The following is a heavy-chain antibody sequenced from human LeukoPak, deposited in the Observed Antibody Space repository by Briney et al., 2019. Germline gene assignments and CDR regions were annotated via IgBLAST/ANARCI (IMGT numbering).Heavy chain of an antibody. J-gene: IGHJ4*02. CDR2: IYYSGST. Sequence: SETESLTCTVSGFSISSSSYYWGWIRQPPGKGREWIGSIYYSGSTYYNSSLKSRCTVSVDTYKHQFSLKLSSVTAGDTAVYYCHFIYSPHYFDYWGRGTVVPVSS. D-gene: IGHD2-21*01. V-gene: IGHV4-39*01. CDR3: HFIYSPHYFDY. CDR1: GFSISSSSYY.